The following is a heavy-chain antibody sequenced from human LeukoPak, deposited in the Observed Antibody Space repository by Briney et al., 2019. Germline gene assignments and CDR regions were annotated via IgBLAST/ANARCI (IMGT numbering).Heavy chain of an antibody. CDR1: GSTSSSYA. D-gene: IGHD2-2*01. CDR3: ARDLVVPAAIVGFYYYGMDV. J-gene: IGHJ6*02. CDR2: ISGSGGST. Sequence: GGSLRLSCAASGSTSSSYAMSWVRQAPGKGLEWVSAISGSGGSTYYADSVKGRFTISRDNAKNSLYLQMNSLRAEDTAVYYCARDLVVPAAIVGFYYYGMDVWGQGTTVTVSS. V-gene: IGHV3-23*01.